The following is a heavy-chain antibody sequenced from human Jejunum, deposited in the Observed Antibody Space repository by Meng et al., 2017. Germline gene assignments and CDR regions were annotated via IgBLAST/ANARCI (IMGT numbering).Heavy chain of an antibody. V-gene: IGHV3-66*02. CDR1: GLTVTRNY. D-gene: IGHD4-17*01. J-gene: IGHJ4*01. CDR3: ARGLGGDHVYPFDY. Sequence: GGSLRLSCAASGLTVTRNYMSWVRLTPGKGLEWVSNIYVSGTTYYSESVKGRFTISRDNSKNTLYLQMNNLRPEDTAVYFCARGLGGDHVYPFDYWGHGTLVTVSS. CDR2: IYVSGTT.